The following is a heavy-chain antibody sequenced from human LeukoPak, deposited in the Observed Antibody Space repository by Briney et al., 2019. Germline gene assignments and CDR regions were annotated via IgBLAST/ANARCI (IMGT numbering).Heavy chain of an antibody. J-gene: IGHJ5*02. CDR2: IYTTGST. CDR3: ARGGLPRENWFDP. Sequence: SETLSLTCTVSDGSISTYYWSWIRQPAGKGLEWIGRIYTTGSTNYNPSLKSRVTMSVDPSKNQFSLKLSSVTAADTVVYYCARGGLPRENWFDPWGQGTLVTVSS. D-gene: IGHD1-26*01. V-gene: IGHV4-4*07. CDR1: DGSISTYY.